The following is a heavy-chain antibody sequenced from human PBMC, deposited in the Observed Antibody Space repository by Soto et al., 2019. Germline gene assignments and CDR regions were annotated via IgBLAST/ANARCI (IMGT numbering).Heavy chain of an antibody. CDR3: AREGYCSGGSCYWYGMDV. CDR2: IKQDGSEK. J-gene: IGHJ6*02. CDR1: GFTFSSYW. D-gene: IGHD2-15*01. Sequence: GGSLRLSCAASGFTFSSYWMSWVRQAPGKGLEWVANIKQDGSEKYYVDSVKGRFTISRDNAKNSLYLQMNSLRAEDTAVYYCAREGYCSGGSCYWYGMDVWGQGTTVTVYS. V-gene: IGHV3-7*03.